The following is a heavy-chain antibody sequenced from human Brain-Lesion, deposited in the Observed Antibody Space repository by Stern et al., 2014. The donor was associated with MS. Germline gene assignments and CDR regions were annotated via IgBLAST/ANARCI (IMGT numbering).Heavy chain of an antibody. CDR1: GFTFSNYW. D-gene: IGHD3-10*01. Sequence: EVQLXXXGGGLVQPGGSLRLSCAASGFTFSNYWMHWVRQAPGKGLVWVSRVNNDGRRTSYADSVKGRFTMSRDNAKNTLYLQMNSLRVEDTAIYYCARGERXFDSWGQGTLVTVSS. CDR3: ARGERXFDS. J-gene: IGHJ5*01. CDR2: VNNDGRRT. V-gene: IGHV3-74*02.